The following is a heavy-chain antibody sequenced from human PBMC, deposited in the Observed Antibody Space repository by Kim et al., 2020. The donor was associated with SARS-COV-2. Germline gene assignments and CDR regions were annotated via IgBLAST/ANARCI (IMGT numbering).Heavy chain of an antibody. D-gene: IGHD3-3*01. CDR2: IKSKTDGGTT. J-gene: IGHJ4*02. V-gene: IGHV3-15*01. CDR3: TTFSPTIFGVVIMGFDY. CDR1: GFTFSNAW. Sequence: GGSLRLSCAASGFTFSNAWMSWVRQAPGKGLEWVGRIKSKTDGGTTDYAAPVKGRFTISRDDSKNTLYLQMNSLKTEDTAVYYCTTFSPTIFGVVIMGFDYWGQGTLVTVSS.